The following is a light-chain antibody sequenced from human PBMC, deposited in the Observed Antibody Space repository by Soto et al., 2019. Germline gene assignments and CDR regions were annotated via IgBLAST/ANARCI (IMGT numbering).Light chain of an antibody. CDR1: QSISSY. Sequence: DIQMTQSPSTLSASVGDRVTITCRASQSISSYLAWYQQKPGKAPKLLIYKASSLESGVPSRFSGSGSGTEFTLTINSLQPDDSATYYCQQYDNYSTFGGGTKVDIK. CDR3: QQYDNYST. CDR2: KAS. V-gene: IGKV1-5*03. J-gene: IGKJ4*01.